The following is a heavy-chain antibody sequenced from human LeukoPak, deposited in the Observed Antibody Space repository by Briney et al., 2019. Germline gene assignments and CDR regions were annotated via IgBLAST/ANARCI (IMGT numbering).Heavy chain of an antibody. CDR1: GFTFSSYG. J-gene: IGHJ4*02. V-gene: IGHV3-33*06. CDR2: IWYDGGNK. D-gene: IGHD3-10*01. CDR3: AKQPFRTYYYGSGSYSPPDY. Sequence: PGRSLRLSCAASGFTFSSYGMHWVRQAPGKGLEWVAVIWYDGGNKYYADSVKGRFTISRDNSKNTLYLQMNSLRAEDTAVYYCAKQPFRTYYYGSGSYSPPDYWGQGTLVTVSS.